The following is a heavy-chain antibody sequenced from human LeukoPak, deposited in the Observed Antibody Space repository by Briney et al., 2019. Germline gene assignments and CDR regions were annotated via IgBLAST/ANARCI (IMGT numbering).Heavy chain of an antibody. J-gene: IGHJ4*02. V-gene: IGHV4-39*07. Sequence: PSETLSLTCTVSGGSISSSSYYWGWIRQPPGKGLEWIGSIYYSGSTYYNPSLKSRVTISVDTSKNQFSLKLSSVTAADTAVYYCARMQIAVAGTCFDYWGQGTLVTVSS. CDR3: ARMQIAVAGTCFDY. CDR2: IYYSGST. D-gene: IGHD6-19*01. CDR1: GGSISSSSYY.